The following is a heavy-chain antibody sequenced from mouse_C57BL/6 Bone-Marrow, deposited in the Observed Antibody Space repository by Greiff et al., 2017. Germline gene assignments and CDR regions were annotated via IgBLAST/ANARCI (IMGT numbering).Heavy chain of an antibody. CDR3: VIVYYYGSSHYAMDY. CDR1: GFSFNTYA. Sequence: DVQLVESGGGLVQPKGSLKLSCAASGFSFNTYAMNWVRQAPGKGLEWVARIRSKSNNYATYYADSVKDRFTISRDDSESMLYLQMNNLKTEDTAMYYCVIVYYYGSSHYAMDYWGQGTSVTVSS. CDR2: IRSKSNNYAT. J-gene: IGHJ4*01. D-gene: IGHD1-1*01. V-gene: IGHV10-1*01.